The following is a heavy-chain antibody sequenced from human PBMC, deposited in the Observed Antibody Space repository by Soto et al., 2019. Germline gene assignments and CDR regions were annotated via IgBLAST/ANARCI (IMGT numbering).Heavy chain of an antibody. V-gene: IGHV3-30-3*01. CDR3: AKDPITIFGVVTWFDP. J-gene: IGHJ5*02. CDR2: ICCNGGNK. D-gene: IGHD3-3*01. CDR1: GFTFSSYA. Sequence: GGSLRLSCAASGFTFSSYAMHWFRQAPGKGLEWVSVICCNGGNKYYADSVKGRFTISRDNSKNTLYLQMNSLRAEDTAVYYCAKDPITIFGVVTWFDPWGQGTLVTVSS.